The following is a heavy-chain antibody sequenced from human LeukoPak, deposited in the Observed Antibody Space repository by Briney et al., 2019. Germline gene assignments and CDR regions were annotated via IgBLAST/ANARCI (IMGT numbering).Heavy chain of an antibody. CDR3: AKSRSSGSYRIDY. D-gene: IGHD3-10*01. Sequence: GGSLRLSCAASGFTFSSYAMSWVRQAPGKGLEWVSGITGSGGSTYYADPVKGRFTISRDNSKNTLSLQMNSLRAEDTAVYYCAKSRSSGSYRIDYWGQGTLVTVSS. V-gene: IGHV3-23*01. CDR1: GFTFSSYA. CDR2: ITGSGGST. J-gene: IGHJ4*02.